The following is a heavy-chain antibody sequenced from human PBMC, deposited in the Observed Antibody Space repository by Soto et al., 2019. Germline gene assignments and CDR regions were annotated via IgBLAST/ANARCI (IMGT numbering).Heavy chain of an antibody. V-gene: IGHV3-11*01. CDR1: GFTFSDYY. CDR3: ARDRYYYGSGSYYPTFDY. J-gene: IGHJ4*02. D-gene: IGHD3-10*01. Sequence: QVQLVESGGGLVKPGGSLRLSCAASGFTFSDYYMSWIRQAPGKGLEWVSYISSSGSTIYYADSVKGRVTISRDNAKNSLYRQMNSLRGEDTAVYYCARDRYYYGSGSYYPTFDYWGQGTLVTVSS. CDR2: ISSSGSTI.